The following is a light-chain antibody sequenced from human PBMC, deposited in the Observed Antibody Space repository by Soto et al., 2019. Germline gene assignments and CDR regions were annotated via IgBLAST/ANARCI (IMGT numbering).Light chain of an antibody. CDR1: QSVLYSSNNKNY. CDR3: QQYYGTPPT. J-gene: IGKJ1*01. V-gene: IGKV4-1*01. CDR2: WAS. Sequence: DIVMTQSPDSLAVSLGERATINCKSSQSVLYSSNNKNYLAWYQQKPGQPPKLLIYWASTRESGVPDRFSGSGSGTDFTLTISSLQAEDVAVYYCQQYYGTPPTFGRGTMVGIK.